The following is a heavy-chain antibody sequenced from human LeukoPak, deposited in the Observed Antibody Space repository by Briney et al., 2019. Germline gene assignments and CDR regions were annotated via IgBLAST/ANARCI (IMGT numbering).Heavy chain of an antibody. CDR2: ISYDGSNK. V-gene: IGHV3-30*18. CDR3: AKEYRYYGSTYYFDY. D-gene: IGHD3-10*01. J-gene: IGHJ4*02. Sequence: PGGSLRLSCAASGFTFSSYGMHWVRQAPGKGLEWVAVISYDGSNKYYADSVKGRFTISRDNSKNTLYLQMNSLRAEDTAVYHCAKEYRYYGSTYYFDYWGQGTLVTVSS. CDR1: GFTFSSYG.